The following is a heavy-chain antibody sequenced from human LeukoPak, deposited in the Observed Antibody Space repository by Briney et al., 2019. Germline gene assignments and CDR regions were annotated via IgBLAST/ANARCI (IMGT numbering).Heavy chain of an antibody. CDR2: IYSGGST. D-gene: IGHD6-19*01. J-gene: IGHJ6*02. CDR1: GFTVSSNY. V-gene: IGHV3-53*04. Sequence: LTGGSLRFSCAASGFTVSSNYMSWVRQAPGKGLEWVSVIYSGGSTYYADSVKGRFTISRHNSKNTLYLQMNSLRAEDTAVYYCARDSSGYYYYGMDVWGQGTTVTVSS. CDR3: ARDSSGYYYYGMDV.